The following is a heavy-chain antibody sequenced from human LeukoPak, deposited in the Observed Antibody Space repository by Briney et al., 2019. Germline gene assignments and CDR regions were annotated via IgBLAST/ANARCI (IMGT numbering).Heavy chain of an antibody. CDR2: ISSSSSYI. V-gene: IGHV3-21*01. CDR1: GFTFSSYS. Sequence: GGSLRLSCAASGFTFSSYSMNWVRQAPGKGLEWVSSISSSSSYIYYADSVEGRFTISRDNAKNSLYLQMNSLRAEDTAVYYCASAFAGETGYSSGWYDGFDPWGQGTLVTVSS. CDR3: ASAFAGETGYSSGWYDGFDP. D-gene: IGHD6-19*01. J-gene: IGHJ5*02.